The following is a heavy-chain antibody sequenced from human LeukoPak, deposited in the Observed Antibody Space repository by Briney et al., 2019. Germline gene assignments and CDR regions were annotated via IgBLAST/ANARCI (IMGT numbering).Heavy chain of an antibody. CDR3: ARSTYYYGSGSYPAHFDP. CDR2: INHSGST. J-gene: IGHJ5*02. Sequence: SETLSLTCAVYGGSFSGYYWSWIRQPPGKGLEWIGEINHSGSTNYNPSLKSRVTISVDTSKNQFSLKLSSVTAADTAVYYCARSTYYYGSGSYPAHFDPWGQGTLVTVSS. V-gene: IGHV4-34*01. D-gene: IGHD3-10*01. CDR1: GGSFSGYY.